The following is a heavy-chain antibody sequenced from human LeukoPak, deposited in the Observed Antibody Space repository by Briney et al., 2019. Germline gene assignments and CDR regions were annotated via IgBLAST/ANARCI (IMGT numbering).Heavy chain of an antibody. J-gene: IGHJ4*02. D-gene: IGHD3-22*01. CDR3: AKDTYYYDSSGYYLMGFDY. Sequence: GGSLRLSCAASGFTFSSYAMSWVRQAPGKGLEWVSAISGSGGSTYYADSVKGRFTISRDNSKNTLYLQMNSLRAGDTAVYYCAKDTYYYDSSGYYLMGFDYWGQGTLVTVSS. V-gene: IGHV3-23*01. CDR1: GFTFSSYA. CDR2: ISGSGGST.